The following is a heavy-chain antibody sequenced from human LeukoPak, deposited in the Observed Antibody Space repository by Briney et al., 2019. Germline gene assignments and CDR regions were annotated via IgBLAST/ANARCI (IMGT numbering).Heavy chain of an antibody. D-gene: IGHD5-18*01. Sequence: SETLSLPCTVSSGSISRRSYYWGWIRQPPGKGLEWIGIIYSSGSTYSNPSLKSRVTLSLDTSNSQLSLKETSMTAADPTVHYCASRSGYSYGVFDYWGQGTLVTVHS. J-gene: IGHJ4*02. CDR1: SGSISRRSYY. CDR2: IYSSGST. CDR3: ASRSGYSYGVFDY. V-gene: IGHV4-39*07.